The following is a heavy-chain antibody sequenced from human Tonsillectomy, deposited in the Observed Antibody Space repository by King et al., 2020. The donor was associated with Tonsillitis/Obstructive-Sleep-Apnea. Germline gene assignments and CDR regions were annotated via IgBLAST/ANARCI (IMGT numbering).Heavy chain of an antibody. V-gene: IGHV1-2*02. Sequence: VQRVESGAEVKKPGASVKVSCKASGYTFTGYYMHWVRQAPGQGLEWMGWINPNSGGTNYAQTFQGRVTMTRDTSISTAYMELSRLRSDDTAVYYCASGRGMATPESGVVDYWGQGTLVTVSS. CDR3: ASGRGMATPESGVVDY. D-gene: IGHD5-24*01. CDR1: GYTFTGYY. J-gene: IGHJ4*02. CDR2: INPNSGGT.